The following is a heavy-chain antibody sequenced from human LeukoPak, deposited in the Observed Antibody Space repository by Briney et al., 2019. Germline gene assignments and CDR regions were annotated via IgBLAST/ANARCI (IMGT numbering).Heavy chain of an antibody. Sequence: SETLSLTCAVYGGSFSGYYWSWIRQPPGEGLEWIGEINHSGSTNYNPSLKSRVTISVDTSKNQFSLKLSSVTAADTAVYYCARGNYSSGWSYYFDYWGQGTLVTVSS. D-gene: IGHD6-19*01. CDR2: INHSGST. CDR1: GGSFSGYY. CDR3: ARGNYSSGWSYYFDY. V-gene: IGHV4-34*01. J-gene: IGHJ4*02.